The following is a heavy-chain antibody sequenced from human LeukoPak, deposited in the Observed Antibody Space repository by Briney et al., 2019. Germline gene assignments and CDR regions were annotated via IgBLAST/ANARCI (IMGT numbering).Heavy chain of an antibody. CDR3: ARDFDSPMAFDI. Sequence: PSETLSLTCTVSADSINTNNYYWSWIRQPAGKGPEWIGRIYASGNTNYNPSLKSRVTISVDTSKNQFSLRLSSVTAADTAVYYCARDFDSPMAFDIWGQGTMVTVSS. D-gene: IGHD3-9*01. CDR1: ADSINTNNYY. CDR2: IYASGNT. V-gene: IGHV4-61*02. J-gene: IGHJ3*02.